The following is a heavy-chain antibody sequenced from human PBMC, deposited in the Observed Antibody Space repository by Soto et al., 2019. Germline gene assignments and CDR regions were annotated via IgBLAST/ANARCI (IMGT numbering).Heavy chain of an antibody. Sequence: QVQLVESRGGVVQPGRSLRLSCAASGFTFSSYAMLWFRQAPGKGLEWVAVISYDGSNKYYADSVKGRFTISRDNSKNTLYLQLNSLRAEDTAVYYCARDVEMATGIFDYWGQGTLVTVSS. J-gene: IGHJ4*02. CDR2: ISYDGSNK. V-gene: IGHV3-30-3*01. CDR1: GFTFSSYA. D-gene: IGHD5-12*01. CDR3: ARDVEMATGIFDY.